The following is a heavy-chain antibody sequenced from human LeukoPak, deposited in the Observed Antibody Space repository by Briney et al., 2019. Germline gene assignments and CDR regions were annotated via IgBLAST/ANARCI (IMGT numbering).Heavy chain of an antibody. V-gene: IGHV1-18*01. J-gene: IGHJ4*02. CDR1: GYTFISYD. Sequence: ASVKVSCKASGYTFISYDINWVRQATGQGLEWMGWISATNGNTKYTQSLQGRVTMTTDTSTRTAYMELRSLTSDDTAIYYCARDMSFAVSMVSPDYWGQGTLVTVSS. CDR3: ARDMSFAVSMVSPDY. CDR2: ISATNGNT. D-gene: IGHD2-8*01.